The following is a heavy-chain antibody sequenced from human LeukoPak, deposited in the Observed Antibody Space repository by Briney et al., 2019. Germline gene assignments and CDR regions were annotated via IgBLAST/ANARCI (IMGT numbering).Heavy chain of an antibody. CDR3: ARLPDSSSYFDY. Sequence: SETLSLTRTVSGGSISSSSDYWSWIRQPPGKGLEWIGSIYYRGSTYYNPSLKSRVTISVDTSKNQFALKLSSVTAAETAVYYCARLPDSSSYFDYWGQGTLITVSS. V-gene: IGHV4-39*01. J-gene: IGHJ4*02. D-gene: IGHD6-6*01. CDR1: GGSISSSSDY. CDR2: IYYRGST.